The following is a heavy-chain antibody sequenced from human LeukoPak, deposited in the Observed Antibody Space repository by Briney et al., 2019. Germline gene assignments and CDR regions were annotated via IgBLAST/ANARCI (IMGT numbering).Heavy chain of an antibody. D-gene: IGHD6-6*01. V-gene: IGHV3-7*01. J-gene: IGHJ4*02. CDR1: GFTFSNYW. CDR2: INQDGSVK. Sequence: PGVSLRLSCAASGFTFSNYWMSWVRQAPGKGLEWVANINQDGSVKYYVDSVKGRFTISRDNAKNSLYLRVNSLRAEDTAIYYCARIGYSSSSMDYWGQGTLVTVSS. CDR3: ARIGYSSSSMDY.